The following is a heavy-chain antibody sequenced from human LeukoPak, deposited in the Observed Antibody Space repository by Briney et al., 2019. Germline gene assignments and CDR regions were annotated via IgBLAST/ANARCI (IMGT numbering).Heavy chain of an antibody. J-gene: IGHJ5*02. V-gene: IGHV4-38-2*02. Sequence: SETLSLTRTVSGYSISSGYYWGWIRQPPGKGLEWIGSIYHSGSTYYNPSLKSRVTISVDTSKNQFSLKLSSVTAADTAVYYCAREATGTTHWFDPWGQGTLVTVSS. CDR1: GYSISSGYY. D-gene: IGHD1-1*01. CDR2: IYHSGST. CDR3: AREATGTTHWFDP.